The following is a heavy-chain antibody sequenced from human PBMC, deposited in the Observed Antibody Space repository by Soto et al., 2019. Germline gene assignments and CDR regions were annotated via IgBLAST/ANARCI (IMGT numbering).Heavy chain of an antibody. CDR1: GFTFSSYA. CDR3: AKRAHGIYFDY. J-gene: IGHJ4*02. Sequence: EVQLLESGGGLVQPGGSLILSCAASGFTFSSYAMNWVRQAPGKGLEWVSVISGSGGSTYYADSVKGRFTISSDNSNQTLYLQMNSLRAEDRAVYYCAKRAHGIYFDYWGQGTLVTGSS. CDR2: ISGSGGST. V-gene: IGHV3-23*01.